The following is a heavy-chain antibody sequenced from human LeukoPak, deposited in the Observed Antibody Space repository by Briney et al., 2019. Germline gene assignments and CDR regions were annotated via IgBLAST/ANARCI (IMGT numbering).Heavy chain of an antibody. CDR1: GGSISRSY. J-gene: IGHJ3*02. D-gene: IGHD3-16*01. Sequence: SSETLSPTCTVSGGSISRSYWTWIRQPPGKGLEWIGHIYYTGSTDYNPSLKGRITISADTSKNQFSLKLTSVTAADTAMYYCAREGGINSLGLRDTFDIWGQGTMVTVSS. CDR2: IYYTGST. V-gene: IGHV4-59*01. CDR3: AREGGINSLGLRDTFDI.